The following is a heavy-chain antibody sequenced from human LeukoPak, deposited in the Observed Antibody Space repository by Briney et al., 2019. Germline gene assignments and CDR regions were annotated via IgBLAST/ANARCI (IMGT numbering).Heavy chain of an antibody. J-gene: IGHJ4*02. Sequence: GGSLRLSCAASGFTFSGCGMHWVRQAPGKGLEWVAFIWYDGRDKYYADSVKGQFTISRDNYKNTLYLQMNSLRAEDTAVYYCAKDPYSYGSYFDYWGQGTLVTVSS. CDR1: GFTFSGCG. CDR2: IWYDGRDK. D-gene: IGHD5-18*01. V-gene: IGHV3-30*02. CDR3: AKDPYSYGSYFDY.